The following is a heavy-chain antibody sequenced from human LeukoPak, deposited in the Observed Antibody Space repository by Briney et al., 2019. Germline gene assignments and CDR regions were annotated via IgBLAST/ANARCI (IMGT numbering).Heavy chain of an antibody. CDR2: IYYTGST. D-gene: IGHD3-10*02. CDR3: ARGDVDPYVFDI. V-gene: IGHV4-59*12. CDR1: GGSISSFY. Sequence: SETLSLTCTVSGGSISSFYWSWIRQPPGKGLEWMGYIYYTGSTNYNSSLKSRVTISVDTSKNQFSLKVNSVIAADTAVYYCARGDVDPYVFDIWGQGTMVTVSS. J-gene: IGHJ3*02.